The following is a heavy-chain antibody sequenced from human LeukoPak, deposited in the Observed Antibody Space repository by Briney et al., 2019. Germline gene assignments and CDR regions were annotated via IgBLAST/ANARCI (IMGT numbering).Heavy chain of an antibody. V-gene: IGHV4-59*01. Sequence: SETLSLTCTVSGGSISSYYWSWIRQPPWKGLEWIGYIYYSGSTNYNPSLKSRVTISVDTSKNQFSLKLSSVTAADTAVYYCARASGDCWFDPWGQGTLVTVSS. CDR1: GGSISSYY. CDR3: ARASGDCWFDP. CDR2: IYYSGST. J-gene: IGHJ5*02. D-gene: IGHD2-21*02.